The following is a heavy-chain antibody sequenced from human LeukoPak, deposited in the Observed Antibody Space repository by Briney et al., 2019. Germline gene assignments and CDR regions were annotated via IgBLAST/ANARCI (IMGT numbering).Heavy chain of an antibody. D-gene: IGHD6-19*01. CDR1: GGSISSCY. V-gene: IGHV4-59*01. J-gene: IGHJ4*02. CDR3: ASSSSGWYAVWDY. CDR2: IYYSGST. Sequence: TSETLSLTCTVSGGSISSCYWSWIRQPPGKGLEWIGDIYYSGSTPYNPSLKSRVTISVATANNQLSLKLWSACTAHTAMSYCASSSSGWYAVWDYRGQGTLVTVSS.